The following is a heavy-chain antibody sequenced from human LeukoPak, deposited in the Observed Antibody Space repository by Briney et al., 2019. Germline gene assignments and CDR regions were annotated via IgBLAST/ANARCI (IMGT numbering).Heavy chain of an antibody. D-gene: IGHD6-13*01. J-gene: IGHJ6*03. CDR2: ISTSSSYI. Sequence: GGSLRLSCAASGFTFSRYSMNWVRQAPGKGLEWVSSISTSSSYIYYADSVKGRFTISRDNAKNSLYLQMNSLRAEDTAVYYCASAYSSSGGYYYYYYMDVWGKGTTVTVSS. CDR3: ASAYSSSGGYYYYYYMDV. CDR1: GFTFSRYS. V-gene: IGHV3-21*01.